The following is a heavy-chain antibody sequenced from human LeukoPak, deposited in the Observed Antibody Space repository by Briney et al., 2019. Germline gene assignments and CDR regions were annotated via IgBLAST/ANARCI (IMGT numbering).Heavy chain of an antibody. J-gene: IGHJ4*02. CDR2: IWYDGSNK. D-gene: IGHD6-13*01. V-gene: IGHV3-33*01. CDR3: ARLGSRWSLDY. Sequence: VAVIWYDGSNKYYADSVKGRFTISRDNSKNTVFLQMNSLRAEDTAVYYCARLGSRWSLDYWGQGTLVTVSS.